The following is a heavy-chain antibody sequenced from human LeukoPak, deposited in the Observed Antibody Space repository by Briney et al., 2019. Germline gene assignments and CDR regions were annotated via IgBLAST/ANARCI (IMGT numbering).Heavy chain of an antibody. CDR3: ATLGVTDNWFDP. CDR1: GYTFGSYD. J-gene: IGHJ5*02. V-gene: IGHV1-8*02. Sequence: ASVRVSCKASGYTFGSYDINWVRKATGQGLEWMGWMNPGSGNTGYAQRFQGRVTMTRDTSTNTAYMELSSLRSEDTAVYYCATLGVTDNWFDPWGQGTLVTVSS. CDR2: MNPGSGNT. D-gene: IGHD1-26*01.